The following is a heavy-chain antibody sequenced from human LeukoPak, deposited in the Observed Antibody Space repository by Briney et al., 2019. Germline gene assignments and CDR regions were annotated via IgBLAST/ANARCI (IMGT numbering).Heavy chain of an antibody. Sequence: GGSLRLSCAASGFTFSSYSMNWVRQAPGKGLEWVSYISSSSSTIYYADSVKGRFTISRDNAKNSLYLQMNSLRAEDTAVYYCARDTHSEREPSFAVFWGQGTLVTVSS. D-gene: IGHD1-26*01. CDR3: ARDTHSEREPSFAVF. CDR1: GFTFSSYS. V-gene: IGHV3-48*04. J-gene: IGHJ4*02. CDR2: ISSSSSTI.